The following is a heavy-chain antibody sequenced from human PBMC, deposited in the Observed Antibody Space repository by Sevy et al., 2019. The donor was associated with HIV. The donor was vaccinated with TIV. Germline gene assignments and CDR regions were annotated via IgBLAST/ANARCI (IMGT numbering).Heavy chain of an antibody. V-gene: IGHV4-31*03. D-gene: IGHD4-17*01. CDR1: GGSISSGGYY. Sequence: SQTLSLTCTVSGGSISSGGYYWSWIRQHPGKGLEWIGYIYYSGSTYYNPSLKSRVTISVDTSKNQFSLKLSSVTAADTAVYYCARAHYGGKRGWFDPWGQGTLVTVSS. CDR3: ARAHYGGKRGWFDP. J-gene: IGHJ5*02. CDR2: IYYSGST.